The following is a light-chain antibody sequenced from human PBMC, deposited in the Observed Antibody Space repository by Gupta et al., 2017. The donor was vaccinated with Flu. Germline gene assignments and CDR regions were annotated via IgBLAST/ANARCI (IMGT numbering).Light chain of an antibody. CDR2: AAS. V-gene: IGKV3-15*01. CDR1: QSVSTK. CDR3: QHYDTWPPTVT. J-gene: IGKJ3*01. Sequence: ATLSCRASQSVSTKLAWYQLTPGQAPRLLIYAASTRATGISARFSGSGSGTEFTLAISSLQSEDAAVYYCQHYDTWPPTVTFGPGTKVDLK.